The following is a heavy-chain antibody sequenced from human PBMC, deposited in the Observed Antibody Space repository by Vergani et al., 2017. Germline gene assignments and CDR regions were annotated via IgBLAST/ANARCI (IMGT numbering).Heavy chain of an antibody. CDR2: IWYDGSNK. Sequence: QVQLVESGGGVVQPGRSLRLSCAASGFTFSSYGMHWVRQAPGKGLEWVAVIWYDGSNKYYADSVKGRFTISRDNSENTLYLQMNSLRAEDTAVYYCARDGYYMFDYWGQGTLVTVSS. J-gene: IGHJ4*02. V-gene: IGHV3-33*01. CDR3: ARDGYYMFDY. CDR1: GFTFSSYG. D-gene: IGHD1-26*01.